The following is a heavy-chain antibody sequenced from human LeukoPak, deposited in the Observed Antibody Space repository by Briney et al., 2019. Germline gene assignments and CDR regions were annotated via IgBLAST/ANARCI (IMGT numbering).Heavy chain of an antibody. CDR2: ITGSGDST. J-gene: IGHJ4*01. V-gene: IGHV3-23*01. CDR3: GKERYGSSSVVDY. CDR1: GFTFSSNA. Sequence: PGGSLRLSCAASGFTFSSNAMNRVRQAPGKGLEWVSGITGSGDSTYYADSVKGRFTISRDNSKNTVYLQMNSLRVEDTAVYHCGKERYGSSSVVDYWGHGTLVTVSS. D-gene: IGHD6-6*01.